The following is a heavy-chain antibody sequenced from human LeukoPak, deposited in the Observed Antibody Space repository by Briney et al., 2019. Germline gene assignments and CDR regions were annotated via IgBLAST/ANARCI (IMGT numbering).Heavy chain of an antibody. Sequence: GGSLRLSCAASGYTFSSYSMNWVRQAPGKGLEWVSSISSSSYIYYADSVKGRFTISRDNAKDSLYLQMNSLRAEDTAVYYCARGIHYYDSSGYEFDYWGQGTLVTVSS. J-gene: IGHJ4*02. CDR2: ISSSSYI. D-gene: IGHD3-22*01. CDR1: GYTFSSYS. V-gene: IGHV3-21*01. CDR3: ARGIHYYDSSGYEFDY.